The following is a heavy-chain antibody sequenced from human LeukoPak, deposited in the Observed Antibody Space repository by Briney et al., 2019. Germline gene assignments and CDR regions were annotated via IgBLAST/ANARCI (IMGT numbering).Heavy chain of an antibody. D-gene: IGHD6-13*01. Sequence: ASVKVSCKASGYTFTSYGISWVRQAPGQGLEWMGWISAYNGNTNYAQKLQGRVTMTTDTSTSTAYMEPRSLRSDDTAVYYCARYSSSWYHYYYGMDVWGQGTTVTVSS. V-gene: IGHV1-18*01. CDR2: ISAYNGNT. CDR1: GYTFTSYG. CDR3: ARYSSSWYHYYYGMDV. J-gene: IGHJ6*02.